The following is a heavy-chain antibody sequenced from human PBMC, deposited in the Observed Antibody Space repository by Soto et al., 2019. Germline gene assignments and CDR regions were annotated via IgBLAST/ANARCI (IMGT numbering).Heavy chain of an antibody. Sequence: GGSLRLSCSVSGFIFSSYAMHWVRQAPGKGLEYVASISSEGASTYYADSVKGRFIISRDNFKNTLYLQMSSLRDEDTAIYYCVKDRYVDYWGQGILVNRLL. CDR1: GFIFSSYA. CDR3: VKDRYVDY. V-gene: IGHV3-64D*06. J-gene: IGHJ4*02. CDR2: ISSEGAST.